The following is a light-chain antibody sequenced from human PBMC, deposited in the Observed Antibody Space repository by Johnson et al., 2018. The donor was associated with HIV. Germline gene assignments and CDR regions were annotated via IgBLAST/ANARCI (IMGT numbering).Light chain of an antibody. J-gene: IGLJ1*01. Sequence: QSVFTQPPSVSAAPGQKVTISCSGSSSNIGNNYVSWYQQLPGTAPKLLIYDNNKRPSGIPDRFSGSKSGTSATLGITGLQTGDEADYYCGTWDSSLSAWVFGTGTKVTVL. CDR1: SSNIGNNY. CDR2: DNN. V-gene: IGLV1-51*01. CDR3: GTWDSSLSAWV.